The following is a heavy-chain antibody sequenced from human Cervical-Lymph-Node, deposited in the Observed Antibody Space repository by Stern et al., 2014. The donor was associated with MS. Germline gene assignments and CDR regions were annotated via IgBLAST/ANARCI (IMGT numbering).Heavy chain of an antibody. V-gene: IGHV1-69*01. D-gene: IGHD3-22*01. CDR3: ARDFSEYYDSSGYDFDY. J-gene: IGHJ4*02. Sequence: QVQLVQSGAEVKKPGSSVKVSCKASGGTFSSYAISWVRQAPGQGLEWMGGIIPIFGTANYAQKVQGRVTITADESTSTAYMELSSLRSEDTAVYYCARDFSEYYDSSGYDFDYWGQGTLVTVSS. CDR1: GGTFSSYA. CDR2: IIPIFGTA.